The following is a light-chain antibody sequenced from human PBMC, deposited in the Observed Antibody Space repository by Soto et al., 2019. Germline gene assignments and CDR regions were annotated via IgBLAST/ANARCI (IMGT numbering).Light chain of an antibody. Sequence: QSALTQPASVSGSPGQSITISCPGTRSDIGAYNFVSWYQQHPGKAPKLMLYDVNIRPSGVSNRFSGSKSGHTASLTISGLQAEDEADYYCTSWTTSTTMIFGGGTKLTVL. CDR1: RSDIGAYNF. J-gene: IGLJ2*01. CDR3: TSWTTSTTMI. V-gene: IGLV2-14*03. CDR2: DVN.